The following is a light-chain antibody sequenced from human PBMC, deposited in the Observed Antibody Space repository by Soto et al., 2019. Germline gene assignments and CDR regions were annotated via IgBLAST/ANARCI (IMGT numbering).Light chain of an antibody. V-gene: IGLV2-14*01. CDR2: EVS. Sequence: QSALTQPASGSGSPGQSITISCTGTSSDVGGYNYVSWYQQHPGKSPKLMIYEVSNRPSGVSNRFSCSNSGNTASLTISRLPAEDEADYHCSSYTSSSTEVFGGGTK. CDR1: SSDVGGYNY. J-gene: IGLJ2*01. CDR3: SSYTSSSTEV.